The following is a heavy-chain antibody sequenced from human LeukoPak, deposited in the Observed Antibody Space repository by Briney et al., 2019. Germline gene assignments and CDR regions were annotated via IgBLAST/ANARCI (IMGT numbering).Heavy chain of an antibody. D-gene: IGHD4-17*01. CDR3: ATAPTTVIPLFTFDY. V-gene: IGHV1-24*01. Sequence: GASVKVSFKVSGYTLTELSMHWVRQAPGKGLEWMGGFDPEEGETISAQKFQGRVPMTEDPSTDTAYMELSSLRSEDTAVYYCATAPTTVIPLFTFDYWGQETLVTVSP. CDR2: FDPEEGET. CDR1: GYTLTELS. J-gene: IGHJ4*02.